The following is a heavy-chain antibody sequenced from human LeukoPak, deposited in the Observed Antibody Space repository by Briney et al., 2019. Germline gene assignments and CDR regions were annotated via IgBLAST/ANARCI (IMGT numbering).Heavy chain of an antibody. Sequence: GGSLRLSCAASGNYWMHWVRQAPGKGLEWVAVISYDGSNKYYADSVKGRFTISRDNSKNTLYLQMNSLGAEDTAVYYCARNPAIDYDFWSGYYYYYYGMDVWGQGTTVTVSS. J-gene: IGHJ6*02. D-gene: IGHD3-3*01. CDR1: GNYW. CDR3: ARNPAIDYDFWSGYYYYYYGMDV. V-gene: IGHV3-30-3*01. CDR2: ISYDGSNK.